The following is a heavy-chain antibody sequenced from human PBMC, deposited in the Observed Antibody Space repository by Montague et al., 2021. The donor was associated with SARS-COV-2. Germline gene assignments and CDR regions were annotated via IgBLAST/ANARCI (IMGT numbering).Heavy chain of an antibody. CDR1: GFTFDDYA. V-gene: IGHV3-9*01. J-gene: IGHJ6*02. CDR2: ISWNSDNI. Sequence: SLRLSCAASGFTFDDYAMHWVRQAPGKGLEWVSGISWNSDNIGYADSVKGRFTISRDNAKNSLYLQMNSLRAEDTALYYCAKLDSGWYSEGYGMHVWGQGTTVTVSS. D-gene: IGHD6-19*01. CDR3: AKLDSGWYSEGYGMHV.